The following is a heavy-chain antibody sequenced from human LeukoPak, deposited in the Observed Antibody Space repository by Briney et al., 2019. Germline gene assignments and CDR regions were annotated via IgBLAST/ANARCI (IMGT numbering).Heavy chain of an antibody. V-gene: IGHV3-23*01. CDR3: AKEPMGLVVPAAIAFVDY. CDR1: GFTFSSYA. J-gene: IGHJ4*02. Sequence: GGSLRLSCAASGFTFSSYAMSWVRQAPGKGLEWVSAISGSGGSTYYADSVKGRFTISRDNSKNTLYLQMNSLRAEDTAVYYCAKEPMGLVVPAAIAFVDYWGQGTLVTVSS. D-gene: IGHD2-2*01. CDR2: ISGSGGST.